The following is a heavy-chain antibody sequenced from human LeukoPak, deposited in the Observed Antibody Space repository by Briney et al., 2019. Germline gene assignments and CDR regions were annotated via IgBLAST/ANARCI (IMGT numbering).Heavy chain of an antibody. Sequence: GGSLRLSCAASGFTFSSYAMSWVRQAPGKGLEWVSGISGSGTSTYYADSAKGRFTISRDNSKNTLYLQMDSLRAEDTAVYYCAKARYNSGWYGLDPWGQGTLVTVSP. V-gene: IGHV3-23*01. J-gene: IGHJ5*02. CDR1: GFTFSSYA. CDR2: ISGSGTST. CDR3: AKARYNSGWYGLDP. D-gene: IGHD6-19*01.